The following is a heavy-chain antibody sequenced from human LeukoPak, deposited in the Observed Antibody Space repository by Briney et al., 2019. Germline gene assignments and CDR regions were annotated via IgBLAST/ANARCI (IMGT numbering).Heavy chain of an antibody. CDR1: GFTVSSSN. J-gene: IGHJ4*02. D-gene: IGHD6-19*01. V-gene: IGHV3-66*01. Sequence: GGSLRLSCAASGFTVSSSNMGWVRQAPGKGLEWVSVIYSGGATYYPDSVRARFIISRDLSKNTLFLQMHDLRAEDTAVYYCAKIAVAYFDYWGQGTLVTVSS. CDR2: IYSGGAT. CDR3: AKIAVAYFDY.